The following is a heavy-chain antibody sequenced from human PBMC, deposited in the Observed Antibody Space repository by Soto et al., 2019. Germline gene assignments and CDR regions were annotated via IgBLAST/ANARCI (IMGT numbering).Heavy chain of an antibody. Sequence: QVQLVQSGAEVKKPGSSVKVSCKTSGGTFSSYAISWVRQAPGQGLEWMGGIIPMFGTANYAQKFQARVTITADESTSPAYMELSSLRSEDTAVYYCARSRANYYDSRGYYYSTFDYWGQGTLVTVSS. V-gene: IGHV1-69*12. CDR1: GGTFSSYA. CDR2: IIPMFGTA. J-gene: IGHJ4*02. D-gene: IGHD3-22*01. CDR3: ARSRANYYDSRGYYYSTFDY.